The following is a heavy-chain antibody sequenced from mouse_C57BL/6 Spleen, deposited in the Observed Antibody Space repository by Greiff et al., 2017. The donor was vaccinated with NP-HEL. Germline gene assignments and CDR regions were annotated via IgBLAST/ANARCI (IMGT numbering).Heavy chain of an antibody. CDR1: GFNIKDDY. D-gene: IGHD1-1*01. J-gene: IGHJ2*01. CDR2: IDPENGDT. Sequence: EVQGVESGAELVRPGASVKLSCTASGFNIKDDYMHWVKQRPEQGLEWIGWIDPENGDTEYASKFQGKATITADTSSNTAYLQLSSLTSEDTAVYYCTSQIYYYGSSYGYWGQGTTLTVSS. CDR3: TSQIYYYGSSYGY. V-gene: IGHV14-4*01.